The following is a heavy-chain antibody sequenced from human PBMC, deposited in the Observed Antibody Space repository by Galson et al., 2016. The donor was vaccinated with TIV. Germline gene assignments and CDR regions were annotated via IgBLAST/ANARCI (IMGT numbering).Heavy chain of an antibody. V-gene: IGHV3-33*01. CDR2: IWYDGNDK. D-gene: IGHD3-9*01. CDR1: GFTFSSYD. J-gene: IGHJ6*02. CDR3: ARDRKYYAILTAGNSYYDMDV. Sequence: SLRLSCAASGFTFSSYDMHWVRQAPGKGLQWVAVIWYDGNDKYYAESVKGRFTISRDNSKNTLYMQMNSLRVEDTAVYYCARDRKYYAILTAGNSYYDMDVWGQGTTVTVSS.